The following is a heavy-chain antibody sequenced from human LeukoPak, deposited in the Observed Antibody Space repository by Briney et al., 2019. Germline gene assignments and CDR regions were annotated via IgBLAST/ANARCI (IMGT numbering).Heavy chain of an antibody. V-gene: IGHV3-43*01. J-gene: IGHJ4*02. CDR1: GFTFDDYT. D-gene: IGHD3-10*01. CDR3: AKDYNLYYGSGGYFDY. Sequence: GGSLRLSCAASGFTFDDYTMHWVRQAPGKGLEWVSLISWDGGSTYYADSVKGRFTISRDNSKNSLYLQMNSLRTEDTALYYCAKDYNLYYGSGGYFDYWGQGTLVTVSS. CDR2: ISWDGGST.